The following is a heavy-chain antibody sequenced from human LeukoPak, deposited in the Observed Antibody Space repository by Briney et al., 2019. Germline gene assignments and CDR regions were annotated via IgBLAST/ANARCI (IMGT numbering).Heavy chain of an antibody. Sequence: PSETLSLTCAVYGGSFSGYYWSWIRQPPGKGLEWIGEINHSGSTNYNPSLKSRVTISVDTSKNQFSLKLSSVTAADTAVYYCAIPRLLWFGELLYRPNAFDIWGQGTMVTVSS. CDR2: INHSGST. CDR1: GGSFSGYY. J-gene: IGHJ3*02. CDR3: AIPRLLWFGELLYRPNAFDI. V-gene: IGHV4-34*01. D-gene: IGHD3-10*01.